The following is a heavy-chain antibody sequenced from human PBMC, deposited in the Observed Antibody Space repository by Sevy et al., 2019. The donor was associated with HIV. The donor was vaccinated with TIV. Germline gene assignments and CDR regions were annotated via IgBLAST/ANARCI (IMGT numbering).Heavy chain of an antibody. J-gene: IGHJ3*02. Sequence: SETLSLTCTVSGGSISSSSYYWGWIRQPPGKGLEWIGGIYYSGSTYYNPSLKSRVTISVDTSKNQFSLKLSSVTAADTAVYYFSAFDIWGQGTMVTVSS. V-gene: IGHV4-39*01. CDR2: IYYSGST. CDR1: GGSISSSSYY. CDR3: SAFDI.